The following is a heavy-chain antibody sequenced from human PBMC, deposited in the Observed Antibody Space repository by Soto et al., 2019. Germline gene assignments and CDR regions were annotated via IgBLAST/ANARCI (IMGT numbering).Heavy chain of an antibody. Sequence: PSETLSLTCTVSGGSISSSSYYWGWIRQPPGKGLEWIGSIYYSGSTYYNPSLKSRVTISVDTSKNQFSLKLSSVTAADTAVYYCARRRQIYDYIWGSYRPPSDYWGQGTLVTVSS. CDR2: IYYSGST. V-gene: IGHV4-39*01. J-gene: IGHJ4*02. CDR3: ARRRQIYDYIWGSYRPPSDY. CDR1: GGSISSSSYY. D-gene: IGHD3-16*02.